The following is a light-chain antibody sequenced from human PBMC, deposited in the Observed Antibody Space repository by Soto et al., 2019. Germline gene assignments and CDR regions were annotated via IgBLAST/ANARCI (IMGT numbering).Light chain of an antibody. Sequence: EIVLTQAQDTLSLPPGERTTLSCRASQSISSYLAWYQQKPGQAPRLLIYDPSSRATGIPARFSGSGCGTEFTLTISSLGREDEEVCYCHYHAYWLPLCRFGEGTKLDI. CDR1: QSISSY. J-gene: IGKJ2*04. CDR2: DPS. V-gene: IGKV3-11*01. CDR3: HYHAYWLPLCR.